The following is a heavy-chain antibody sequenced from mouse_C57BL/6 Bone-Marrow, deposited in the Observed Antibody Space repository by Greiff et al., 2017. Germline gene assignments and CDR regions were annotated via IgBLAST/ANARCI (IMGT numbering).Heavy chain of an antibody. Sequence: VQLQQSGPGLVQPSQSLSITCTVSGFSLTSYGVHWVRQSPGKGLEWLGVIWSGGSTDYNAAFISRLSISKDNSKRQVFFKMNSLQADDTAIYYCAIYGSSRLYYAMDYWGQGTSVTVSS. D-gene: IGHD1-1*01. V-gene: IGHV2-2*01. CDR2: IWSGGST. CDR3: AIYGSSRLYYAMDY. CDR1: GFSLTSYG. J-gene: IGHJ4*01.